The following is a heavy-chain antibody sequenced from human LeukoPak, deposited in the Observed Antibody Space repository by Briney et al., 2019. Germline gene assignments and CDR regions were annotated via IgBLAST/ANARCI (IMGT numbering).Heavy chain of an antibody. J-gene: IGHJ4*02. V-gene: IGHV3-23*01. CDR3: ARAYGTNGYFQLPIDY. CDR1: GFTFSSYA. Sequence: PGGSLRLSCAASGFTFSSYAMSWVRQAPGKGLEWISGITAGGDTTHHTDSAQGRFSISRDNSKNTLFLQMNSLRVEDTALYYCARAYGTNGYFQLPIDYWGQGILVSVSS. D-gene: IGHD2-8*01. CDR2: ITAGGDTT.